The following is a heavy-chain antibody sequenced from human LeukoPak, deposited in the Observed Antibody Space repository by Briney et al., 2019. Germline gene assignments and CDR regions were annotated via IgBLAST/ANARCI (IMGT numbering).Heavy chain of an antibody. CDR2: ISGSGDNT. D-gene: IGHD1-26*01. Sequence: PGGSLRLFCAASGFTFSGFAMSWVRRTPGKGLEWVSGISGSGDNTLYADSVKDRFTISRDNSKNTLYLEMNSLRAEDTAIYYCAKMKGHPLPKYYMDVWGQGTTVTVSS. J-gene: IGHJ6*01. V-gene: IGHV3-23*01. CDR1: GFTFSGFA. CDR3: AKMKGHPLPKYYMDV.